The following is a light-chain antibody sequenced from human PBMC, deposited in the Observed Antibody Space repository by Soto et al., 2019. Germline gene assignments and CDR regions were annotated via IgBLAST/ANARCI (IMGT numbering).Light chain of an antibody. CDR1: SSDVGGYNY. CDR2: DVN. J-gene: IGLJ1*01. Sequence: QSVLTRPASVSGSPGQSITISCTGTSSDVGGYNYVSWYQQLPGKAPKLIIYDVNNRPSGVSNRFSASKSANAASLTISGLQAEDEADYYCTSYTSSNSLYVFGTGTKVTVL. CDR3: TSYTSSNSLYV. V-gene: IGLV2-14*03.